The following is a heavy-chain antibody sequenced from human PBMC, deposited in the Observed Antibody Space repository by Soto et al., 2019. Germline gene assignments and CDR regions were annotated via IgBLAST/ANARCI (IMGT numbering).Heavy chain of an antibody. V-gene: IGHV5-51*01. J-gene: IGHJ6*02. CDR3: ARRYRSGGSCYHGMDV. CDR1: GYSFTSYW. D-gene: IGHD2-15*01. Sequence: GESLKISCKGSGYSFTSYWIGWVRQMPGKGLEWMGIIYPGDSDTRYSPSFQGQVTISADKSISTAYLQWSSLKASDTAMYYCARRYRSGGSCYHGMDVCGQGTPVTVSS. CDR2: IYPGDSDT.